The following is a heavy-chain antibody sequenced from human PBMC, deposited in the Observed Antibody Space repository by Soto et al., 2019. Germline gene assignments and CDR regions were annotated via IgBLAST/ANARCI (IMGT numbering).Heavy chain of an antibody. J-gene: IGHJ6*02. V-gene: IGHV3-30-3*01. CDR2: ISYDGSNK. D-gene: IGHD2-15*01. CDR1: GFTFSSYA. CDR3: ARSGGSKNYYYYGMDV. Sequence: QVQLVESGGGVVQPGRSLRLSCAASGFTFSSYAMHWVRQAPGKGLEWVAVISYDGSNKYYADSVKGRFTISSDNSKNTLYLQMNSLRAEDTAGYYCARSGGSKNYYYYGMDVWGQGTTVTVSS.